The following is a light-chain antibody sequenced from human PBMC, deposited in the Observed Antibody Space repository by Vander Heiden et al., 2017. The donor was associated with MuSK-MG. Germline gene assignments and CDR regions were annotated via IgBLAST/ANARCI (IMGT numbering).Light chain of an antibody. Sequence: QSVLTQPPCVSGAPGQRVTISCTGSSSNIGAGYDVHWYQQVPGTAPKLLCDGTNNRPSGVPDRFSGSKSGTSASLAITGLKAEDEADDYCQYSDSSLGGWVFGGGTKLTVL. CDR3: QYSDSSLGGWV. CDR1: SSNIGAGYD. CDR2: GTN. J-gene: IGLJ3*02. V-gene: IGLV1-40*01.